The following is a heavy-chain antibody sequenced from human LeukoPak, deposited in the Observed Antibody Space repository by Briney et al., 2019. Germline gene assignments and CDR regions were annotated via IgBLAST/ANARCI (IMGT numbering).Heavy chain of an antibody. D-gene: IGHD2-8*01. V-gene: IGHV3-23*01. J-gene: IGHJ4*02. CDR3: ARESMAAGFDY. CDR2: ISGGGGNT. Sequence: GGSLRLSCAVSGFTFSSCAMSWVRQAAGKGLEYVSSISGGGGNTNYADSVKGRFTISRDNSKNTLYLQMNSLRAEDTAVYYCARESMAAGFDYWGQGTLVTVSS. CDR1: GFTFSSCA.